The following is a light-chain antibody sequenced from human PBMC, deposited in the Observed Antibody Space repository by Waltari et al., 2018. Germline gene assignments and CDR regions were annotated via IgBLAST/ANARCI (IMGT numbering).Light chain of an antibody. CDR1: QLADRY. V-gene: IGLV3-1*01. CDR3: QAWDITTKVV. J-gene: IGLJ2*01. CDR2: QNN. Sequence: SYELTQPPSISVSPGKTARPTCSGEQLADRYVSCDQQKSGQSPTLVIYQNNKRPSGIPERFSGSNSGNTATLTISETQTFDEADFYCQAWDITTKVVFGGGTKLTVL.